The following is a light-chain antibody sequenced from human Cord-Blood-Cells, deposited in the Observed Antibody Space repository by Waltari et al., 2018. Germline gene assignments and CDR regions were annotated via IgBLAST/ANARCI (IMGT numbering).Light chain of an antibody. V-gene: IGLV1-51*01. J-gene: IGLJ3*02. CDR3: GSWATNLSALV. CDR1: SSNIGNTF. Sequence: QSVLTQPPSVSAAPGQKVTISCSGSSSNIGNTFVSWYQQLPGTAPKLLIYDNNNRPSGVPAGFSGAKTGTSATLAITGLQTGDEADYYCGSWATNLSALVFGGGTKLTVL. CDR2: DNN.